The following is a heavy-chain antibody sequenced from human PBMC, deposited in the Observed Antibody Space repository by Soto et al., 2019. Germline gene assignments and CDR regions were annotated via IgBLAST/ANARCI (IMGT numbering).Heavy chain of an antibody. J-gene: IGHJ4*02. Sequence: ASVKVSCKASEYTFTSYAMHWVRQAPGQRLEWMGWINAGNGNTKYSQKFQGRVTITRDTSASTAYMELSSLRSEDTAVYYCARDHETYYYGSGSYYNRPQFDYWGQGTLVTVSS. V-gene: IGHV1-3*01. CDR1: EYTFTSYA. CDR2: INAGNGNT. CDR3: ARDHETYYYGSGSYYNRPQFDY. D-gene: IGHD3-10*01.